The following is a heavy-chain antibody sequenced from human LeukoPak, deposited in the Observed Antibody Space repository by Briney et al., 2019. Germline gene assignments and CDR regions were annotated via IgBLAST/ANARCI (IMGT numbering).Heavy chain of an antibody. CDR2: INHSGST. Sequence: AETLSLTCAVYGGSFSGYYWSWIRQPPGKGLEWIGEINHSGSTNYNPSLKSRVTISVDTSKNQFSLKLSSVTAADTAVYYCARGNYYGSGSYDYWGQGTLVTVSS. CDR3: ARGNYYGSGSYDY. D-gene: IGHD3-10*01. CDR1: GGSFSGYY. J-gene: IGHJ4*02. V-gene: IGHV4-34*01.